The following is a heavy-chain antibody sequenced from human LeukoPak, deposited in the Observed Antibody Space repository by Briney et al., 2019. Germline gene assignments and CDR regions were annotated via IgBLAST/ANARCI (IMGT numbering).Heavy chain of an antibody. CDR2: ISPYNGNT. J-gene: IGHJ4*02. Sequence: ASVKVSCKASVYTFTSYDITWARQAPGQGLEWMGWISPYNGNTNYAQKLQGRVTMTTDTSTSTAYMELRSLRPDDTAVYYCARVSRGYYDSSGYYGWGQGTLVTVSS. CDR1: VYTFTSYD. V-gene: IGHV1-18*01. CDR3: ARVSRGYYDSSGYYG. D-gene: IGHD3-22*01.